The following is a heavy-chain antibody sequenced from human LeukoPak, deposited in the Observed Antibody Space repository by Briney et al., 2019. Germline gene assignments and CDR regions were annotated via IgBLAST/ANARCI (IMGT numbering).Heavy chain of an antibody. J-gene: IGHJ4*02. CDR1: GFTFSNYA. CDR2: ISGSGGTT. Sequence: GGSLRLSCAASGFTFSNYAMSWVRQAPGKGLEWSLGISGSGGTTYYADSVKGRFTISRDNSKNTLYLQMNSLRAEDTAVYYCARRPFGSSGWYADYWGQGTLVTVSS. CDR3: ARRPFGSSGWYADY. D-gene: IGHD6-19*01. V-gene: IGHV3-23*01.